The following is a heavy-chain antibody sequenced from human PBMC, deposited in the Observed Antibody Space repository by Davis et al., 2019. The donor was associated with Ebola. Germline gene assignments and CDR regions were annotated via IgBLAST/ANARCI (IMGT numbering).Heavy chain of an antibody. CDR2: ISYDGSNK. CDR3: ARRTPGPDY. V-gene: IGHV3-30*03. J-gene: IGHJ4*02. Sequence: GESLKISCVASGFIFSTYGMHWVRQAPGKGLEWVAVISYDGSNKYYADSVKGRFTISRDNSKNTLYLQMNSLRAEDTAVYYCARRTPGPDYWGQGTLVTVSS. CDR1: GFIFSTYG. D-gene: IGHD1-14*01.